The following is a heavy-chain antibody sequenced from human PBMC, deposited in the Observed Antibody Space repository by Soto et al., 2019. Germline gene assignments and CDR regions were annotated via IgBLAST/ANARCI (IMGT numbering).Heavy chain of an antibody. V-gene: IGHV3-9*01. CDR1: GFRFDDYG. Sequence: EVQLVESGGGLVQPGRSLRLSCAASGFRFDDYGMHWVRQVPGKGLEWVSGISYYSGSIGYADSVKGRFTISRDNAKNSRYLQVRSLRADVTALYYCAKSMGGTANGMDVWGQGTTVTVSS. CDR2: ISYYSGSI. CDR3: AKSMGGTANGMDV. D-gene: IGHD2-15*01. J-gene: IGHJ6*02.